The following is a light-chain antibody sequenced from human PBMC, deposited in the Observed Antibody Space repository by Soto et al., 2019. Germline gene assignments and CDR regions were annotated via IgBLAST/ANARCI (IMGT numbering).Light chain of an antibody. J-gene: IGLJ2*01. CDR3: CSYVGSSTVV. V-gene: IGLV2-23*02. Sequence: QSALTQPASVSGSPGQSITISCTGTSSDVGSYNLVSWYQQQPGKAPKLLIYEVSKRPSGVSTRFSGSKSANTASLTISGLQAEDEADYYCCSYVGSSTVVFGGGTKLTVL. CDR1: SSDVGSYNL. CDR2: EVS.